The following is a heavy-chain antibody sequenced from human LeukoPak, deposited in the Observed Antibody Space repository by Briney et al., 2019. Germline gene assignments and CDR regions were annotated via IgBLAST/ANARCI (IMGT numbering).Heavy chain of an antibody. CDR1: GGSFSGYY. V-gene: IGHV4-59*10. Sequence: SETLSLTCAVYGGSFSGYYWSWIRQPAGKGLEWIGRIYTSGSTNYNPSLKSRVTMSVDTSKNQFSLKLSSVTAADTAVYYCARFYQVVMDAFDIWGQGTMFTVSS. CDR3: ARFYQVVMDAFDI. D-gene: IGHD3-22*01. CDR2: IYTSGST. J-gene: IGHJ3*02.